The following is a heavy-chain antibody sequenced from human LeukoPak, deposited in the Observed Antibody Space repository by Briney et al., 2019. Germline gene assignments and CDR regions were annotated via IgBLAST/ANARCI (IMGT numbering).Heavy chain of an antibody. CDR2: ISGSGGST. CDR1: GFTVSSNY. CDR3: AKDQYYDILTGSPDDAFDI. V-gene: IGHV3-23*01. Sequence: QSGGSLRLSCAASGFTVSSNYMSWVRQAPGKGLEWVSAISGSGGSTYYADSVKGRFTISRDNSKNTLYLQMNSLRAEDTAVYYCAKDQYYDILTGSPDDAFDIWGQGTMVTVSS. D-gene: IGHD3-9*01. J-gene: IGHJ3*02.